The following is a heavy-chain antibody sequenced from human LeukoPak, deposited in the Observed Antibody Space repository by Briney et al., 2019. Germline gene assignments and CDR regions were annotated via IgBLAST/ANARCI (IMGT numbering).Heavy chain of an antibody. D-gene: IGHD3-3*01. CDR3: ARPSGKVLEWLLYFDY. CDR2: ISYDGSNK. J-gene: IGHJ4*02. Sequence: GGSLRLSCAASGFTFSSYAMHWVRQAPGKGLEWVAVISYDGSNKYYADSVKGRFTISRDNSKNTLYLQMNSLRAEDTAVYYCARPSGKVLEWLLYFDYWGQGTLVTVSS. CDR1: GFTFSSYA. V-gene: IGHV3-30*01.